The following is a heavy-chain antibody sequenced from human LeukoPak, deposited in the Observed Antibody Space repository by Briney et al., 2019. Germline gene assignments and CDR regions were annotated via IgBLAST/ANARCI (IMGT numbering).Heavy chain of an antibody. Sequence: GGSLRLSCAASGFTFSSYAMSWVRQAPGKGLEWVSAISGSGGSTYYADSVNGRFTISRDNSKNTLYLQMNSLRAEDTAVYYCAKPYVYYDILTGYYPEITDFDYWGQGTLVTVSS. D-gene: IGHD3-9*01. CDR3: AKPYVYYDILTGYYPEITDFDY. J-gene: IGHJ4*02. CDR2: ISGSGGST. V-gene: IGHV3-23*01. CDR1: GFTFSSYA.